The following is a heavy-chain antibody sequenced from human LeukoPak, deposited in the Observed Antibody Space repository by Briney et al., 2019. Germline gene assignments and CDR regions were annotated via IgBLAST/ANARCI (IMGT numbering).Heavy chain of an antibody. J-gene: IGHJ4*02. V-gene: IGHV4-59*01. CDR2: IYYSGST. Sequence: SETLSLTCAVSGGSISTYYWNWIRQSPGKGLEWIGYIYYSGSTNYNPSLKSRVTISVDTSKNQFSLKLSSVTAADTAVYYCARGRDHPDYWGQGTLVTVSS. D-gene: IGHD2-21*02. CDR3: ARGRDHPDY. CDR1: GGSISTYY.